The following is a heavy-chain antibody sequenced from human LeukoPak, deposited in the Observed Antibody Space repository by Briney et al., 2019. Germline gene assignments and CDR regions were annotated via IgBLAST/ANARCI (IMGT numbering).Heavy chain of an antibody. D-gene: IGHD6-19*01. CDR3: ARDIAVGSGCYDY. CDR1: EFTFSTYS. CDR2: ISHDGNNI. J-gene: IGHJ4*02. Sequence: PGGSLRLSCAASEFTFSTYSMHWVRQAPGKGLEWVAVISHDGNNIYYPDSVKGRFTISRDNSKNTLYLQMNSLRPEDTAVCYCARDIAVGSGCYDYWGQGTLVTVSS. V-gene: IGHV3-30*04.